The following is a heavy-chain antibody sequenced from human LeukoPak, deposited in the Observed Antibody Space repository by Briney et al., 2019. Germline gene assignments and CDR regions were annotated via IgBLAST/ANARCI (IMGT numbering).Heavy chain of an antibody. Sequence: GGSLRLSCAASGFTFSSYWMHWVRQAPGKGLVWVSRINSDGSSTRYADSVKGRFTISRDNAKNMLYLQMNSLRAEDTAVYYCARGDVGVVALVYRGQGTLLTVSS. V-gene: IGHV3-74*01. CDR2: INSDGSST. CDR3: ARGDVGVVALVY. CDR1: GFTFSSYW. J-gene: IGHJ4*02. D-gene: IGHD5-12*01.